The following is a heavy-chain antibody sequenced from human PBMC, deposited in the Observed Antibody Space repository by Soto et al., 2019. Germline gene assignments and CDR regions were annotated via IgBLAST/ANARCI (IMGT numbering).Heavy chain of an antibody. CDR2: ISYHGRDE. Sequence: QVQLVESGGGVVQPGRSLRLSCAASGFRLSNYGMHWVRQAPGKGLEWVAVISYHGRDEYYADSVKGRFTISRDTSKNTLYLQMNTLRPEDTAVYYCVKDHLMNTVTTGGYWGQGTLVTVSS. V-gene: IGHV3-30*18. CDR1: GFRLSNYG. D-gene: IGHD4-17*01. J-gene: IGHJ4*02. CDR3: VKDHLMNTVTTGGY.